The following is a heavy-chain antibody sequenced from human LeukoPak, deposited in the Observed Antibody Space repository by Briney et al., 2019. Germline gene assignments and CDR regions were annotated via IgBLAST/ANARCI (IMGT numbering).Heavy chain of an antibody. J-gene: IGHJ4*02. CDR2: ISSNRHNT. D-gene: IGHD3-10*01. CDR1: GFTFSTYG. CDR3: AKRMVRGALDC. V-gene: IGHV3-23*01. Sequence: PGGSLRLSCAASGFTFSTYGMSWVRQAPGKGLEWVSAISSNRHNTYYTDSVKGRFTISRDNSKNTLYLQMNSLRAEDTAVYYCAKRMVRGALDCWGQGTLVTVSS.